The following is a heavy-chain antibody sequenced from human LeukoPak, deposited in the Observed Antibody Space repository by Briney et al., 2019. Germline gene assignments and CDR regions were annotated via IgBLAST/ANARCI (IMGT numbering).Heavy chain of an antibody. D-gene: IGHD3-9*01. Sequence: GASVKVSCKVSGYTPTELSMHWVRQTPGKGLEWVGGFDPGDGETIYAQKFQARITMTEDTSTDTAYMELSSLRSDDTAVYFCATTGVGRYFDWLSRDYWGQGTLVTVSS. J-gene: IGHJ4*02. CDR1: GYTPTELS. V-gene: IGHV1-24*01. CDR2: FDPGDGET. CDR3: ATTGVGRYFDWLSRDY.